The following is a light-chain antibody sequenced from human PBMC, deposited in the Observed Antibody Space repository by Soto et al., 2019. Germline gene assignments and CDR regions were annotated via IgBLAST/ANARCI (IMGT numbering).Light chain of an antibody. Sequence: DIQMTQSPSSLSASVGDRVTITCRASQRITKYLNWYQQKPGKAPQLLLYAASSLQSGVPSRFSGSESATDVTLTISTLQPEDSATYSGQQSYNNPSTFGQGTKLEIK. CDR3: QQSYNNPST. CDR2: AAS. V-gene: IGKV1-39*01. J-gene: IGKJ2*02. CDR1: QRITKY.